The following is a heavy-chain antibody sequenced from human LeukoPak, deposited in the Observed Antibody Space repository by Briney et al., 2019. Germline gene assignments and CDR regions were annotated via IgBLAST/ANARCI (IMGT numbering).Heavy chain of an antibody. CDR1: GFTVSTNH. CDR3: ARVVPSGSGGHRDFDY. V-gene: IGHV3-53*01. CDR2: IYSGGNT. J-gene: IGHJ4*02. Sequence: GGSLGLSCAASGFTVSTNHMSWVRQAPGKGLEWVSVIYSGGNTDYADSVKGRFTVSRENSKNTVYLQMNSLRVEDTAVYYCARVVPSGSGGHRDFDYWGQGTLVTVSS. D-gene: IGHD1-26*01.